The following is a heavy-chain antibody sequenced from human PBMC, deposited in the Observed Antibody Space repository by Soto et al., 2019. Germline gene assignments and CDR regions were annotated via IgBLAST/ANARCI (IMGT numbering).Heavy chain of an antibody. CDR3: AKWSYLDY. Sequence: GGSLRLSCTTFGFSFASSAMTWVRQAPGKGLEWVATISGSDGKTYYADSVKGRFSISRDTSRNTLYLQMNSLRADDTAIYYCAKWSYLDYWGQGTRVTVSS. J-gene: IGHJ4*02. CDR1: GFSFASSA. D-gene: IGHD3-3*01. V-gene: IGHV3-23*01. CDR2: ISGSDGKT.